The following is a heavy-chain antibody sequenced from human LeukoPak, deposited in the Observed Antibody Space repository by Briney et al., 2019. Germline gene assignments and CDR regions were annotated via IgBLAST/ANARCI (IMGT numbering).Heavy chain of an antibody. CDR2: VYYSGST. J-gene: IGHJ4*02. Sequence: SETLSLTCTVSGGSISSYYWSWIRQPPGKGLEWIGYVYYSGSTNYNPSLKSRVTISVDTSKNQFSLKLSSVTAADTAVYYCARSDYGSGSHIDYWGQGTLVTVSS. D-gene: IGHD3-10*01. CDR3: ARSDYGSGSHIDY. V-gene: IGHV4-59*01. CDR1: GGSISSYY.